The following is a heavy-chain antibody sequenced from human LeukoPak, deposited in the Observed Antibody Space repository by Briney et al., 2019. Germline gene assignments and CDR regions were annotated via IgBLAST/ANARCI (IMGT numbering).Heavy chain of an antibody. CDR3: AKPRGYGSYGMDV. V-gene: IGHV3-23*01. Sequence: GGSLRLSCAASGFTFSSYAMSWVRQAPGKGLERVSAISGSGGSTYYADSVKGRFTISRDNSKNTLYLQMNSLRAEDTAVYYCAKPRGYGSYGMDVWGQGTTVTVSS. D-gene: IGHD3-10*01. CDR2: ISGSGGST. J-gene: IGHJ6*02. CDR1: GFTFSSYA.